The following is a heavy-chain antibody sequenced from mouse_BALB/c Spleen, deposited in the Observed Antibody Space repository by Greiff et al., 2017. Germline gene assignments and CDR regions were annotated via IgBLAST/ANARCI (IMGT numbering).Heavy chain of an antibody. CDR1: GFNIKDTY. CDR3: ANDYRYPFAD. D-gene: IGHD2-14*01. V-gene: IGHV14-3*02. J-gene: IGHJ3*01. Sequence: VQLQQSGAELVKPGASVKLSCTASGFNIKDTYMHWVKQRPEQGLEWIGRIDPANGNTKYDPKFQGKATITADTSSNTAYLQLSSLTSEDTAVYYCANDYRYPFADWGQGTLVTVSA. CDR2: IDPANGNT.